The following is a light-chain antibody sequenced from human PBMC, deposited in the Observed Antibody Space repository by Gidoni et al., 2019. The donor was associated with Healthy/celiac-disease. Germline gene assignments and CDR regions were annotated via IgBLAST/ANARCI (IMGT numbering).Light chain of an antibody. CDR1: QSVLYSSNNKNY. Sequence: DIVMTQSPDSLAVSLGERATINCKSSQSVLYSSNNKNYLAWYQQKPGQPPKLLIYWASTRESGVPERFSGSGSGTDFTLTISRLQAEDVAVYYCQQYYSTLLTFGGGTKVEIK. CDR2: WAS. V-gene: IGKV4-1*01. J-gene: IGKJ4*01. CDR3: QQYYSTLLT.